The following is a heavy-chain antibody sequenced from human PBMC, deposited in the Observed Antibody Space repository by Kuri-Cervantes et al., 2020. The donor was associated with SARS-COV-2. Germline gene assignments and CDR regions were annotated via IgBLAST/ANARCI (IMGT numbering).Heavy chain of an antibody. J-gene: IGHJ6*02. CDR3: ASGLSQAPRSPHYDFWSGYLNSHYYYYGMDV. CDR2: IQTSGNT. Sequence: SETLSLTCTVTGDSITSGNYFWNWVRQPAGKGLEWIGRIQTSGNTNYNPSLKSRVTISVDTSKNQFSLKLSSVTAADTAVYYCASGLSQAPRSPHYDFWSGYLNSHYYYYGMDVWGQGTTVTVSS. CDR1: GDSITSGNYF. V-gene: IGHV4-61*02. D-gene: IGHD3-3*01.